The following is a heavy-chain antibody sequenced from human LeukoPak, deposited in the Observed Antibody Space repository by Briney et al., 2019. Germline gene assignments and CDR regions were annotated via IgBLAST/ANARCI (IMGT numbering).Heavy chain of an antibody. CDR2: ISGYNYNT. V-gene: IGHV1-18*01. CDR1: GYRFTSYG. Sequence: ASVKVSCKASGYRFTSYGISWVRQAPGQGLEWMGWISGYNYNTNYAQKFRGRVTMTTDTSTNTVDMELRSLRSDDTAVYYCARGKSVATAPRHPCDYWGQETLVTVSS. D-gene: IGHD5-12*01. CDR3: ARGKSVATAPRHPCDY. J-gene: IGHJ4*02.